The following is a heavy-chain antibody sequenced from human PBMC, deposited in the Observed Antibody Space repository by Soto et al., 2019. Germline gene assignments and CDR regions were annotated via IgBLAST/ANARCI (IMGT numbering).Heavy chain of an antibody. D-gene: IGHD2-15*01. CDR1: GFTFSSYS. Sequence: GGSLRLSCAASGFTFSSYSMNWVRQAPGKGLEWVSYISSSSSTIYYADSVKGRFTISRDNAKNSLYLQMNSLRDEDTAVYYCARGQPVVVVAATYFDYWGQGTLVTVSS. V-gene: IGHV3-48*02. CDR2: ISSSSSTI. J-gene: IGHJ4*02. CDR3: ARGQPVVVVAATYFDY.